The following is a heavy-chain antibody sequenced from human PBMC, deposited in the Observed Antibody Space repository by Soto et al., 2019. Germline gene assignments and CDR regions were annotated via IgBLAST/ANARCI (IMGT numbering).Heavy chain of an antibody. CDR1: TFTFSSYA. CDR2: ISGSGFTT. V-gene: IGHV3-23*01. J-gene: IGHJ6*03. D-gene: IGHD6-13*01. Sequence: LRLSCAASTFTFSSYAMSWVRQAPGKGLEWVSGISGSGFTTYYADSVKGRFTISRDNSKNTLYLQMSSLRADDTAVYYCAKGPQGAAAADYYYMDVWGKGTTVTVSS. CDR3: AKGPQGAAAADYYYMDV.